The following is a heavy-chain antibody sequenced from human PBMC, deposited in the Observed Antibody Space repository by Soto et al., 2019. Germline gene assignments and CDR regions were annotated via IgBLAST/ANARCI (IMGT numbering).Heavy chain of an antibody. CDR2: INAGNGDT. V-gene: IGHV1-3*01. Sequence: QAHLVQSGTEVKMPGDSVQVSCKASGFVSTNHNFHWRRQAPGQSLEWMGRINAGNGDTQYSQNFQGRVTFTSDPSASTAFMELTNLRFEDRAMYYCASDYGSNWRLWGQGTLVSVSS. J-gene: IGHJ4*02. CDR1: GFVSTNHN. CDR3: ASDYGSNWRL. D-gene: IGHD6-19*01.